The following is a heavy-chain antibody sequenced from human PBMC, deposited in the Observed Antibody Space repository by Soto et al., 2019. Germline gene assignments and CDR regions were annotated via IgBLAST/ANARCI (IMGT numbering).Heavy chain of an antibody. J-gene: IGHJ4*02. Sequence: QVQLVQSGAEVKKPGSSGKVSCKASGGTFSSYAISWLRQAPGQGLEWMGGIIPIFGTANYAQKFQGRVTITADESTSTAYMELSSLRSEDTAVYYCARGSFPGQLAYSFDYWGQGTLVTVSS. CDR2: IIPIFGTA. CDR1: GGTFSSYA. D-gene: IGHD6-13*01. V-gene: IGHV1-69*01. CDR3: ARGSFPGQLAYSFDY.